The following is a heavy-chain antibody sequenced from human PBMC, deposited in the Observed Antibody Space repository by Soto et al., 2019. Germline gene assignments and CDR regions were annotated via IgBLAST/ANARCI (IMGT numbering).Heavy chain of an antibody. D-gene: IGHD2-15*01. V-gene: IGHV3-64D*06. CDR3: VKVSGYCTGGSCFSYFDY. J-gene: IGHJ4*02. Sequence: PGGSLRLSCSGSGFTFSHRCLYWVRQAPGKGLRYVSTISGNGGNTHYAASVRGRFTISRDNSKNTVFLQMSGLGVADSAVYYCVKVSGYCTGGSCFSYFDYWGQGALVTVSS. CDR1: GFTFSHRC. CDR2: ISGNGGNT.